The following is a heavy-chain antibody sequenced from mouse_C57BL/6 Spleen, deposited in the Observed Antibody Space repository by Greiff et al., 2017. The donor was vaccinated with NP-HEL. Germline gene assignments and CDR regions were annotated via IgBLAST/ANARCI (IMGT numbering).Heavy chain of an antibody. CDR3: ARSNRGWYFDV. CDR1: GYTFTSYW. Sequence: VQLQQPGAELVRPGSSVKLSCKASGYTFTSYWMHWVKQRPIQGLEWIGNIDPSDSETHYNQKFKDKATLTVDKSSSTAYMQLSSLTSEDSAVYYCARSNRGWYFDVWGTGTTVTVSS. V-gene: IGHV1-52*01. J-gene: IGHJ1*03. D-gene: IGHD2-5*01. CDR2: IDPSDSET.